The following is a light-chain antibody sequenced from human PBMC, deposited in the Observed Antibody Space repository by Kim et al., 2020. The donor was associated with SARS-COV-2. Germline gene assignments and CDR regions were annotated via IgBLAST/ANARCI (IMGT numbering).Light chain of an antibody. CDR3: NSRDSSGNHLV. CDR1: SLRSYY. CDR2: GKN. V-gene: IGLV3-19*01. Sequence: SSALTQDPAVSVALGQTVRITCQGDSLRSYYASWYQQKPGQAPVLVIYGKNNRPSGIPDRFSGSSSGNTASLTITGAQAEDGADYYCNSRDSSGNHLVFGGGTQLTVL. J-gene: IGLJ2*01.